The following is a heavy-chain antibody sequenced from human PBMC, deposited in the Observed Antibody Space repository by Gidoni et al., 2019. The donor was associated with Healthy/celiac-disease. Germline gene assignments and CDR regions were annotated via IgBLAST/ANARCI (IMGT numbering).Heavy chain of an antibody. V-gene: IGHV4-39*01. J-gene: IGHJ4*02. D-gene: IGHD6-19*01. CDR1: GGSISSSSYY. CDR3: ARRDSSGWFYFDY. CDR2: IYYSGST. Sequence: QLQLQESGPGLVTPSETLSLTCTVPGGSISSSSYYWGWIRQPPGKGLEWIGSIYYSGSTYYNPSLKSRVTISVDTSKNQFSLKLSSVTAADTAVYYCARRDSSGWFYFDYWGQGTLVTVSS.